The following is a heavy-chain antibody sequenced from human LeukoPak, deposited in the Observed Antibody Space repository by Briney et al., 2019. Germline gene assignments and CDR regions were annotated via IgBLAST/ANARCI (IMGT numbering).Heavy chain of an antibody. CDR1: GFTFSSYA. CDR3: AKAPVTIYYYYYGMDV. CDR2: ISSNGGST. Sequence: GGSLRLSCSASGFTFSSYAMHWVRQAPGKGLEYVSAISSNGGSTYYADSVKGRFTISRDNSKNMLYLQVNSLRAEDTAVYYCAKAPVTIYYYYYGMDVWGQGTTVTVSS. J-gene: IGHJ6*02. D-gene: IGHD1-1*01. V-gene: IGHV3-64*04.